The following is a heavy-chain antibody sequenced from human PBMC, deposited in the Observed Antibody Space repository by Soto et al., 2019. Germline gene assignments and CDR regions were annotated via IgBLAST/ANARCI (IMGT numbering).Heavy chain of an antibody. CDR2: IKPKSEGETA. V-gene: IGHV3-15*07. Sequence: EMQLVQSGGGLVKPGGSLRLSCVASRFNFSAAWLNWIRQAPGKGLEWVGRIKPKSEGETADYTAPVRGRFTISRDDSQNTLHLQMDSLKSEDTAVYYWATVPYSGGPTWGLGVLVTVSS. CDR1: RFNFSAAW. J-gene: IGHJ4*02. CDR3: ATVPYSGGPT. D-gene: IGHD6-19*01.